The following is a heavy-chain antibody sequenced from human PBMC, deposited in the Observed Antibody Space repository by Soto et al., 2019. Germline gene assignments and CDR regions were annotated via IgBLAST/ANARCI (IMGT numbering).Heavy chain of an antibody. CDR3: AKEHHYSSSWSEFDY. CDR2: ISGSGIST. J-gene: IGHJ4*02. D-gene: IGHD6-13*01. Sequence: EVQLLESGGGLVQPGGSLRLSCAASAFTFSSYAMSWVRQAPGKGLEWVSAISGSGISTYSADSVKGRFTISSDNSENTLYLQMNSLRAEDTAVDYCAKEHHYSSSWSEFDYWGQGTLVTVSS. CDR1: AFTFSSYA. V-gene: IGHV3-23*01.